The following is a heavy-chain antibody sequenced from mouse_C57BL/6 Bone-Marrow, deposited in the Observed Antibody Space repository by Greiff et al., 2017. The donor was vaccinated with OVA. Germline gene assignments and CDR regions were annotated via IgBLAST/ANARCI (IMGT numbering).Heavy chain of an antibody. V-gene: IGHV1-69*01. J-gene: IGHJ1*03. CDR2: IDPSDSYT. CDR3: ARGLYYGSSDWYFDV. CDR1: GYTFTSYW. Sequence: QVQLKQPGAELVMPGASVKLSCKASGYTFTSYWMHWVKQRPGQGLEWIGEIDPSDSYTNYNQKFKGKSTLTVDKSSSTAYMQLSSLTSEDSAVYYCARGLYYGSSDWYFDVWGTGTTVTVSS. D-gene: IGHD1-1*01.